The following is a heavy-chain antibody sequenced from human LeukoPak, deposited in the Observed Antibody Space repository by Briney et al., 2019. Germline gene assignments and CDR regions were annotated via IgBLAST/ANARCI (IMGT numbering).Heavy chain of an antibody. D-gene: IGHD5-24*01. CDR1: GYTFTSYG. Sequence: GASVKVSCKASGYTFTSYGISWVRQAPGQGLEWMGWINTNTGNPTYAQGFTGRFVFSLDTSVSTAYLQISSLKAEDTAVYYCARDSARLGPVEMATITGYWGQGTLVTVSS. CDR3: ARDSARLGPVEMATITGY. CDR2: INTNTGNP. J-gene: IGHJ4*02. V-gene: IGHV7-4-1*02.